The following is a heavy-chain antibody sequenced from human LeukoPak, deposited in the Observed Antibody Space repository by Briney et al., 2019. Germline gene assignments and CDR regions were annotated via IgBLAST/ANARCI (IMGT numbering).Heavy chain of an antibody. V-gene: IGHV3-66*01. CDR1: GFTFSSYS. J-gene: IGHJ4*02. Sequence: GGSLRLSCAASGFTFSSYSMNWVRQAPGKGLEWVSVTYSGGKTYYADSVKGRFTISRDNSKNTLYVQMNSLRAEDTAVYYCARALADSRNYYLGFDYWGQGTLVTVSS. CDR3: ARALADSRNYYLGFDY. CDR2: TYSGGKT. D-gene: IGHD3-22*01.